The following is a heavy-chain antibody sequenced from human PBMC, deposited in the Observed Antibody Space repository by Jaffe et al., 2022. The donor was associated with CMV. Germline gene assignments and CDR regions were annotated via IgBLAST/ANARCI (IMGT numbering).Heavy chain of an antibody. CDR2: INAGNGNT. CDR1: GYTFTSYA. D-gene: IGHD3-9*01. J-gene: IGHJ5*02. CDR3: ARDHYDILTGYYRVAYNWFDP. V-gene: IGHV1-3*01. Sequence: QVQLVQSGAEVKKPGASVKVSCKASGYTFTSYAMHWVRQAPGQRLEWMGWINAGNGNTKYSQKFQGRVTITRDTSASTAYMELSSLRSEDTAVYYCARDHYDILTGYYRVAYNWFDPWGQGTLVTVSS.